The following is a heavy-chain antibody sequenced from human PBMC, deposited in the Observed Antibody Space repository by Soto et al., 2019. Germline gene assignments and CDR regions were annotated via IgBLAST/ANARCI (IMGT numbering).Heavy chain of an antibody. V-gene: IGHV4-38-2*02. D-gene: IGHD3-16*02. Sequence: PSETLSLTCAVSGYSISSGYYWCWILQPPGKGLEWIGSIYHSGSTYYNPSIKSRVTISVDTSKNQFSLKLSSVTAADTALYYCARDRYHGVAVAPHYWGQGTLVTVSS. CDR3: ARDRYHGVAVAPHY. J-gene: IGHJ4*02. CDR2: IYHSGST. CDR1: GYSISSGYY.